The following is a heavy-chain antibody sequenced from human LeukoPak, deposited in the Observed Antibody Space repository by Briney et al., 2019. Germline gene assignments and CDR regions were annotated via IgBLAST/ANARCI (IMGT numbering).Heavy chain of an antibody. CDR1: GGSISSYY. Sequence: SETLSLTCTVSGGSISSYYWSWIRQPPGKGLEWIGYIYYSGSTNYNPSLKSRVTISVDTSKNQFSLKLSSVTAADTAVYYCASLVSTYDILTGYEVNNWFDPWGQGTLVTVSS. D-gene: IGHD3-9*01. V-gene: IGHV4-59*08. CDR3: ASLVSTYDILTGYEVNNWFDP. J-gene: IGHJ5*02. CDR2: IYYSGST.